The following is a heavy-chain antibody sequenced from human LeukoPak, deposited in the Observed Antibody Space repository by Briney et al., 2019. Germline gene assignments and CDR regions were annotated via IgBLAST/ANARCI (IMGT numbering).Heavy chain of an antibody. CDR2: ISAYNGNT. Sequence: ASVKVSCKASGYTFTSYGISWVRQAPGQGLEXXXWISAYNGNTNYAQKLQGRVTMTTDTSTSTAYMELRSLRSDDTAVYYCARVGQGYSSSWLVDWGQGTLVTVSS. D-gene: IGHD6-13*01. CDR3: ARVGQGYSSSWLVD. V-gene: IGHV1-18*01. CDR1: GYTFTSYG. J-gene: IGHJ4*02.